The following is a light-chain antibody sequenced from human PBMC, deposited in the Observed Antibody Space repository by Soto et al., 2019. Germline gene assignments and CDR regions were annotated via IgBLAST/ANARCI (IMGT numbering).Light chain of an antibody. CDR2: AAS. V-gene: IGKV1-9*01. CDR3: QQLNSYPFT. CDR1: QGISSY. Sequence: DIQLTQSPSFLSASVGDRVTITCWASQGISSYLAWYQQKPGKAPKLLIYAASTLQSGVPSRFSGSGSGTEFALTISRLQPEDYATYYCQQLNSYPFTFGGGTKVEIK. J-gene: IGKJ4*01.